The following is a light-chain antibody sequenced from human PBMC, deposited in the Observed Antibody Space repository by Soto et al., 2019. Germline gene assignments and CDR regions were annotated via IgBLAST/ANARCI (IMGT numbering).Light chain of an antibody. V-gene: IGKV3D-15*01. J-gene: IGKJ2*01. Sequence: EIVPTQSPATLSVSPRERATISCRASQSIGSHLAWYQQKPGQAPRLLIYGASTRATDIPARFSGSESGTEFALTISSLQSEDFAVYYCQQYNNWQTFGQGTKVDIK. CDR3: QQYNNWQT. CDR2: GAS. CDR1: QSIGSH.